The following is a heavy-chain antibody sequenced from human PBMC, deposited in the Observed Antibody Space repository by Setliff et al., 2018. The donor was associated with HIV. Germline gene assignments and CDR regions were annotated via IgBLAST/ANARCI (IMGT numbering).Heavy chain of an antibody. CDR2: ITPIFGTT. Sequence: ASVKVSCKASGYTFTANYMHWVRQAPGQGLEWMGGITPIFGTTKYAQKFQGRVTITADESRTTAYLDLNSLRSEDTAVYYCATAGEMATIGYSYYYMGVWGKGTTVTV. V-gene: IGHV1-69*13. CDR1: GYTFTANY. J-gene: IGHJ6*03. D-gene: IGHD3-10*01. CDR3: ATAGEMATIGYSYYYMGV.